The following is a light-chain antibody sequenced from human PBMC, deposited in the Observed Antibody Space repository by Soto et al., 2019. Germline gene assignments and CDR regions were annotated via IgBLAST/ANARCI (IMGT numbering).Light chain of an antibody. J-gene: IGKJ4*01. V-gene: IGKV3-20*01. CDR2: TAS. CDR3: QHYGNSVT. CDR1: QTMRSSH. Sequence: EIVLTQSPATLSLSPGDRATLSFRASQTMRSSHLAWYQQKPGQAPRLLIYTASTRTFDVPDRFSGSGSGTDFTLTITRLQPEDFAVYYCQHYGNSVTFGGGTKVDIK.